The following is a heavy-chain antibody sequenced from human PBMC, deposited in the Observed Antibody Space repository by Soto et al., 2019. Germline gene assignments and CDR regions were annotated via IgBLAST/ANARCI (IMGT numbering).Heavy chain of an antibody. J-gene: IGHJ6*02. CDR3: ARHGYSDSSGYSPAYYYYGMDV. CDR1: GGTFSSYA. CDR2: IIPIFGTA. V-gene: IGHV1-69*13. Sequence: EASVKVSFKASGGTFSSYAISWVRQAPGQGLEWMGGIIPIFGTANYAQKFQGRVTITADESTSTAYMELSSLRSEDTAVYYCARHGYSDSSGYSPAYYYYGMDVWGQGTTVTVSS. D-gene: IGHD3-22*01.